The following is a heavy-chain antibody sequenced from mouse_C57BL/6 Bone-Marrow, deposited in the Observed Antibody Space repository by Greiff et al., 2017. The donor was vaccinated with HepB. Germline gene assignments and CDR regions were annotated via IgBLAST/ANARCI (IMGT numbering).Heavy chain of an antibody. D-gene: IGHD1-1*01. CDR1: GFTFSDAW. J-gene: IGHJ2*01. CDR3: TRGGTRDYYGSSYYFDY. Sequence: EVQLQESGGGLVQPGGSMKLSCAASGFTFSDAWMDWVRQSPEKGLEWVAEIRNKANNHATYYAESVKGSFTISRADSKTSVDLQMNSLRDEDTGIYYCTRGGTRDYYGSSYYFDYWGQGTTLTVSS. V-gene: IGHV6-6*01. CDR2: IRNKANNHAT.